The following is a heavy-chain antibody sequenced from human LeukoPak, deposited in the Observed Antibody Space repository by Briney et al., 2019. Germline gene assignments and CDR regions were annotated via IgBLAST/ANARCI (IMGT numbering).Heavy chain of an antibody. CDR1: GFSFGTYS. D-gene: IGHD1-1*01. CDR3: VTRGTTGTKYLEH. V-gene: IGHV3-23*01. J-gene: IGHJ4*02. CDR2: ISVGGDGT. Sequence: PGGSLRLSCAGSGFSFGTYSMNWVRQAPGKGLEWVSTISVGGDGTYYADSVKGRFTISRDNSKNTLNLQMNSLRVGDTAVYYCVTRGTTGTKYLEHWGQGSLVTVSS.